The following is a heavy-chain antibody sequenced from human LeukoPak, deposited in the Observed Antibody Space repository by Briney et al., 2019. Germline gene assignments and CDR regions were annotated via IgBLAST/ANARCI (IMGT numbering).Heavy chain of an antibody. CDR2: ISGSGGST. Sequence: GGSLRLSCAASGFTFSSYWMSWVRQAPGKGLEWVSAISGSGGSTYYADSVKGRFTISRDNSKNTLYLQMNSLRAEDTAVYYCAKGPTFGSGWYHDAFDIWGQGIMVTVSS. D-gene: IGHD6-19*01. CDR3: AKGPTFGSGWYHDAFDI. V-gene: IGHV3-23*01. CDR1: GFTFSSYW. J-gene: IGHJ3*02.